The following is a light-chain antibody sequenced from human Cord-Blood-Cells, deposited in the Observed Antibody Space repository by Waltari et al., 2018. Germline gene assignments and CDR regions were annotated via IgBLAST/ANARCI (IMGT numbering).Light chain of an antibody. CDR1: QRVLYSSNNKNY. V-gene: IGKV4-1*01. Sequence: DIVMTQYTDSLAVSLGERATINCKSSQRVLYSSNNKNYLAWYQQKPGQPPKLLIYWASTRESGVPDRFSGSGSGTDFTLTISSLQAEDVAVYYCQQYYSTPFTFGPGTKVDIK. CDR2: WAS. J-gene: IGKJ3*01. CDR3: QQYYSTPFT.